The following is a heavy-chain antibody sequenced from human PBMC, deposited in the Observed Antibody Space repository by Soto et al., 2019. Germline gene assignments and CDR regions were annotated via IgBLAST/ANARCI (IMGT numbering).Heavy chain of an antibody. CDR3: ARGASIAARPFDY. Sequence: SVKVSCKASGGTFSSYAISWVRQAPGQGLEWMGGIIPIFGTANYAQKFQGRVTITADESTSTAYMELSSLRSEDTAVYYCARGASIAARPFDYWGQGTLVTVPS. J-gene: IGHJ4*02. CDR1: GGTFSSYA. CDR2: IIPIFGTA. V-gene: IGHV1-69*13. D-gene: IGHD6-6*01.